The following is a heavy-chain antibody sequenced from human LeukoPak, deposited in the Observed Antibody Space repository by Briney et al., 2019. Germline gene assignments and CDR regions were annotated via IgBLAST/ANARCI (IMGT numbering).Heavy chain of an antibody. CDR1: GDSISSYY. CDR2: ISYTGST. V-gene: IGHV4-59*08. Sequence: SETLSLTCTVSGDSISSYYWSWIRQPPGEGLEWIGYISYTGSTNYNPSLKSRVTISLDTSKNQFSLKLNSVTAADTAVYYCARSSYYDRSGYQFDSWGQGALVSVSS. D-gene: IGHD3-22*01. J-gene: IGHJ4*02. CDR3: ARSSYYDRSGYQFDS.